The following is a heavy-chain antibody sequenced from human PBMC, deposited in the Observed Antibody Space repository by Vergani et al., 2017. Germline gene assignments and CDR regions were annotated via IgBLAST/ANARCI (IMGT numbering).Heavy chain of an antibody. D-gene: IGHD5-18*01. V-gene: IGHV3-20*04. J-gene: IGHJ3*02. CDR1: GFTFDDYG. CDR2: MNWNGGST. CDR3: ARESIGYSYGPVAFDI. Sequence: EVQLVESGGGVVRPGGSLRLSCAASGFTFDDYGMSWVRHAPGKGLEWVSGMNWNGGSTGYADSVKGRFTISRDNAKNSLYLQMNSLRAEDTALYYCARESIGYSYGPVAFDIWGQGTMVTVSS.